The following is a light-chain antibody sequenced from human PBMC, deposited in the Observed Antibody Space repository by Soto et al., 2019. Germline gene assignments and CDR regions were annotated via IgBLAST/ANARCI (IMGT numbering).Light chain of an antibody. V-gene: IGLV2-14*01. CDR1: SSDVGGYNY. J-gene: IGLJ1*01. CDR2: EVS. Sequence: QSVLTHPPSLSGAPGQTITISCTGSSSDVGGYNYVSWYQQHPGKAPKLMIYEVSNRPSGVSNRFSGSKSGNTASLTISGLQAEDEADYYCSSYTSSSNLQSLFGTGTKV. CDR3: SSYTSSSNLQSL.